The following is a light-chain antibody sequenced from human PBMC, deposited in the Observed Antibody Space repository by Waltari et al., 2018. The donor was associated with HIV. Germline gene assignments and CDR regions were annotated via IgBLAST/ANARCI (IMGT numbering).Light chain of an antibody. V-gene: IGLV3-1*01. CDR3: QTWDSGTIV. CDR1: NLGNKY. J-gene: IGLJ3*02. Sequence: SYELAQPPSVSVSSGQTASISCSGNNLGNKYVSWYQQRSGQSPLLVLYQDTKRPSGVPERFSGSNSGNTATLTINETPPLDEAEYSCQTWDSGTIVFGGGTKLSVL. CDR2: QDT.